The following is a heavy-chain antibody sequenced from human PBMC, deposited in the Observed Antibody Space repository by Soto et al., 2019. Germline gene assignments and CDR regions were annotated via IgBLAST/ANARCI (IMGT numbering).Heavy chain of an antibody. CDR2: ISTNGGHT. Sequence: GGSLRLSCSASGFTFNNYVMHWVRQAPGMGPEHVSGISTNGGHTYYADSVKGRFTISRDNSKDTLYLQMSSLRTEDTAVYYCAKDTYYYDRSGYYTYDHWGQGTQVTVSS. J-gene: IGHJ4*02. V-gene: IGHV3-64D*06. D-gene: IGHD3-22*01. CDR1: GFTFNNYV. CDR3: AKDTYYYDRSGYYTYDH.